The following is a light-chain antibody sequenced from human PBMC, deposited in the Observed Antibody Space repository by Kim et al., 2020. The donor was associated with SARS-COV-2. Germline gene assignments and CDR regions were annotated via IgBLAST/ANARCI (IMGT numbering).Light chain of an antibody. Sequence: SYELTQPPSVSVSPGQTASITCSGDKLGHKYSSWYQQKPGQSPVLVIYQDSERPSGIPERFSGSNSGNTATLTISGTQAMDEADYYCQAWDISTVVFGGG. CDR2: QDS. CDR3: QAWDISTVV. V-gene: IGLV3-1*01. CDR1: KLGHKY. J-gene: IGLJ2*01.